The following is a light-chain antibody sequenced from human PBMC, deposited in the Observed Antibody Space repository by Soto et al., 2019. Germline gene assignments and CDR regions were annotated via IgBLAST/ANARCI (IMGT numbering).Light chain of an antibody. CDR2: GAS. CDR3: QQYNKWPLT. Sequence: EIVLTQSPATLSVSQEERATLSCRASESVSNNLAWYQQKPGQAPRLLIFGASARATGIPARFSGSGSGTEFTLTISSLQSEDFAVYYCQQYNKWPLTFGGGTKVEIK. CDR1: ESVSNN. J-gene: IGKJ4*01. V-gene: IGKV3-15*01.